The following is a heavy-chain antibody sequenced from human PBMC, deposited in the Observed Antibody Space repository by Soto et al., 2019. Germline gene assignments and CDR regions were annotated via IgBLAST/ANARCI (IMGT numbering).Heavy chain of an antibody. CDR2: IYYSGST. CDR1: GGSISSGGYY. D-gene: IGHD3-16*02. CDR3: ARDVHNYDYVWGSYRYLDY. Sequence: QVQLQESGPGLVKPSQTLSLTCTVSGGSISSGGYYWSWIRQHPGKGLEWIGYIYYSGSTYYNPSLKSRVTISLDRAKNQFSLKLSSVTAADTAVYYCARDVHNYDYVWGSYRYLDYWGQGTLVTVSS. V-gene: IGHV4-31*03. J-gene: IGHJ4*02.